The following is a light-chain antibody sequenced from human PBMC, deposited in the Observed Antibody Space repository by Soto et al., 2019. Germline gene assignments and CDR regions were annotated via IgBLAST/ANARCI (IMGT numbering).Light chain of an antibody. CDR2: GAS. Sequence: EIVMTQSPATLSVSPGERATLSCRASQSVSSNFAWYQQKPGQAPRLLIYGASTRATGIPASFSGSGSGTAFTLTISSLQSEDFAVYYCQQYNNWLTFGQGTKVEIK. CDR1: QSVSSN. V-gene: IGKV3-15*01. CDR3: QQYNNWLT. J-gene: IGKJ1*01.